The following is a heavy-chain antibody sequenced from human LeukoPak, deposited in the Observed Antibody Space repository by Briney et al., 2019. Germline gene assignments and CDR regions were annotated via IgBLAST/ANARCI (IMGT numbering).Heavy chain of an antibody. CDR2: IYYSGGT. Sequence: SETLSLTCTVSGGSISSYYWSWIRQPQGKGLEWIGYIYYSGGTNYNPSLKSRVTISVDTSKSQFSLKLSSVTAADTAVYYCARMGGARVYYYGMDVWGQGTTVTVSS. CDR1: GGSISSYY. CDR3: ARMGGARVYYYGMDV. D-gene: IGHD3-16*01. V-gene: IGHV4-59*08. J-gene: IGHJ6*02.